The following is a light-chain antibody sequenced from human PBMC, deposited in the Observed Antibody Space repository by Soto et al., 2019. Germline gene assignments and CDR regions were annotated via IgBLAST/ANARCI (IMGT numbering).Light chain of an antibody. J-gene: IGLJ2*01. CDR3: SSYRGSNIFVV. Sequence: QSALTQPPSASGSPGQSVTISCTGTSGVSWYQQHPGKAPKLLIYEVTKRPSGVPDRFSGSKSGNTAYLTVSGLQAEDEADYYCSSYRGSNIFVVFGGGTQLTVL. CDR2: EVT. V-gene: IGLV2-8*01. CDR1: SGV.